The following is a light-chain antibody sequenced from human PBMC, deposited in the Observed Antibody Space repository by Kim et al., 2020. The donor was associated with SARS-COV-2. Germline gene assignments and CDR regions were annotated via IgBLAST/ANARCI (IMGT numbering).Light chain of an antibody. V-gene: IGLV1-47*01. Sequence: GQTVTISWSGSRSNIGSNYVYWYQQLPGSAPKLLIYRNGQRPSGVPDRFSGSKSGASASLAISGLRSEDEADYHCAAWDDSLSGVVFGGGTQLTVL. CDR3: AAWDDSLSGVV. CDR1: RSNIGSNY. J-gene: IGLJ2*01. CDR2: RNG.